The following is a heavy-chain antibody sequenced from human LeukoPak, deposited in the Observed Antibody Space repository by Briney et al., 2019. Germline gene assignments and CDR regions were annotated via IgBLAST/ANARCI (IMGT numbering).Heavy chain of an antibody. V-gene: IGHV4-61*02. CDR2: IYTSGST. J-gene: IGHJ4*02. CDR3: GARLRFFAWFLDY. CDR1: AGSISSGSYY. D-gene: IGHD3-3*01. Sequence: SETLSLTCTVSAGSISSGSYYWSWLRQPAGKGLEWIGRIYTSGSTNYNPSLKSRVPISVDTSKNQFSLKLCSVTAADTAVYYCGARLRFFAWFLDYWGQGTLVTVSS.